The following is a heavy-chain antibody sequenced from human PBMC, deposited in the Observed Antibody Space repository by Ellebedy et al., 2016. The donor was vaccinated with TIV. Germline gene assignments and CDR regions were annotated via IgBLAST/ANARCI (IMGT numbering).Heavy chain of an antibody. CDR3: AKDPITPASFVYFDY. CDR2: ISGSADSI. J-gene: IGHJ4*02. CDR1: GFTFSSYA. D-gene: IGHD1-20*01. V-gene: IGHV3-23*01. Sequence: PGGSLRLSCAASGFTFSSYAMGWVRQAPGKGLEWVSTISGSADSIYYADSVKGRFTISRDSSGNTLYLQMNSLRAEDTAIYYCAKDPITPASFVYFDYWGQGTLVTVSS.